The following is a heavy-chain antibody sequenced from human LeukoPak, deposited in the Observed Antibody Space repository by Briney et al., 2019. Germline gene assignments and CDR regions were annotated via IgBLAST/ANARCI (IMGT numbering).Heavy chain of an antibody. V-gene: IGHV3-30*02. J-gene: IGHJ6*03. CDR2: IRYDGSNK. D-gene: IGHD2-2*01. CDR1: GFTFSSYG. CDR3: AKDKYQLLSSWRGYYYYMDV. Sequence: GGSLRLSCAASGFTFSSYGMHWVRQAPGKGLEWVAFIRYDGSNKYYADSVKGRFTISRDNSKNTLYLQMNSLRAEDTAVYYCAKDKYQLLSSWRGYYYYMDVWGKGTTVTISS.